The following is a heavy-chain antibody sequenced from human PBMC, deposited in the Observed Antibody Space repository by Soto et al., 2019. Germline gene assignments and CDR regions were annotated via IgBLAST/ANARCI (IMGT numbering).Heavy chain of an antibody. D-gene: IGHD3-10*01. CDR3: ARVAILWFGELSPHWFDP. CDR1: GYTFTSYG. CDR2: ISAYNGNT. V-gene: IGHV1-18*01. Sequence: QVQLVQSGAEVKKPGASLKVSCKASGYTFTSYGISWVRQAPGQGIEWMGWISAYNGNTNYAQKLQGRVTMTTDTSTSTAYMELRSLRSDDTAVYYCARVAILWFGELSPHWFDPWGQGTLVTVSS. J-gene: IGHJ5*02.